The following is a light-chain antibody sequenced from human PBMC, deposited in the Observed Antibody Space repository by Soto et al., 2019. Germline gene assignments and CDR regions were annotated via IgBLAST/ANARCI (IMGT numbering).Light chain of an antibody. J-gene: IGLJ3*02. CDR2: RNN. CDR1: SSNIGSNY. CDR3: AAWDDSLSGHV. Sequence: QSVLTQPPSASGTPGQRVTISCSGSSSNIGSNYVYWYQQLPGTAPKLLIYRNNQRPSGVPDRFSGSKSGTSASLAISGLRSDDEADYYCAAWDDSLSGHVIGGGTKLTVL. V-gene: IGLV1-47*01.